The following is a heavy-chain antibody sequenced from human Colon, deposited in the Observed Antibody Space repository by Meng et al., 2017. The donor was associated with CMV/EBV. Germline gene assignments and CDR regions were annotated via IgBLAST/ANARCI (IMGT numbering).Heavy chain of an antibody. CDR2: ISYDGSNK. CDR3: VRDTSFYYDAGSYLLDF. J-gene: IGHJ4*02. D-gene: IGHD3-10*01. V-gene: IGHV3-30*09. Sequence: GGSLRLSCAASGLTFTNYAMHWVRQAPGKGLEWVGVISYDGSNKYFADSVKGRFDMSRDNGTNTLYLQMNSLRTEDTAIYYCVRDTSFYYDAGSYLLDFWGQGTLVTVSS. CDR1: GLTFTNYA.